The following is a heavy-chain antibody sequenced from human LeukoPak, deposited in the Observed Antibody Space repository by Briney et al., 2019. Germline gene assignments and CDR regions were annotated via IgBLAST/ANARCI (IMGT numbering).Heavy chain of an antibody. CDR3: ARPYCSSTSCYSFPY. D-gene: IGHD2-2*01. CDR2: IYPGDSDT. V-gene: IGHV5-51*01. CDR1: GYSFTSYW. Sequence: GESLKISCKGSGYSFTSYWIGWVRQLPGKGLEWMGIIYPGDSDTRYSPSFQGQVTISADKSIGTAYLQWSSLKASDTAMYYCARPYCSSTSCYSFPYWGQGTLVTVSS. J-gene: IGHJ4*02.